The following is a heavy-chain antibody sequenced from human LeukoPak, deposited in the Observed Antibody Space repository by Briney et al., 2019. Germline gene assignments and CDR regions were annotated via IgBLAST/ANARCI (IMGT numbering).Heavy chain of an antibody. CDR2: IYYSGST. V-gene: IGHV4-59*01. CDR1: GGSISSYY. CDR3: ARTPVSTVTTPDNLDY. J-gene: IGHJ4*02. D-gene: IGHD4-11*01. Sequence: SETLSLTYTVSGGSISSYYWSWIRQPPGKGLEWIGYIYYSGSTNYNPSLKSRVTISVDTSKNQFSLKLSSVTAADTAVYYCARTPVSTVTTPDNLDYWGQGTLVTVSS.